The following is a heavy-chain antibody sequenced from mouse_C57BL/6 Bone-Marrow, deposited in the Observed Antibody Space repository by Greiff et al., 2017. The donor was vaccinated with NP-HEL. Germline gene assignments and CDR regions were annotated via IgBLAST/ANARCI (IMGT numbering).Heavy chain of an antibody. V-gene: IGHV5-17*01. CDR1: GFTFSDYG. CDR3: ARRWLLVYFDV. D-gene: IGHD2-3*01. Sequence: EVKVVESGGGLVKPGGSLKLSCAASGFTFSDYGMHWVRQAPEKGLEWVAYISSGSSTNYYADTVKGRFTISRDNAKNTLFLQMTSLSSEDTAMYYGARRWLLVYFDVWGTGTTVTVSS. J-gene: IGHJ1*03. CDR2: ISSGSSTN.